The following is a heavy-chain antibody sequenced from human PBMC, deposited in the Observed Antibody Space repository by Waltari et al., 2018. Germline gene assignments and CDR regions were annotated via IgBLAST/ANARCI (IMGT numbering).Heavy chain of an antibody. V-gene: IGHV3-74*03. CDR2: VNSDGSST. CDR1: GFTFHYLW. CDR3: AREHGAVAGSYYYVSMDV. D-gene: IGHD6-19*01. J-gene: IGHJ6*02. Sequence: EVQLVESGGGLVQPGGSLRLSCAASGFTFHYLWMHWVRQAPGKGLVWVAGVNSDGSSTSYADSVKGRFTVSRDSARNSLVLQMNSLRVEDTAVYFCAREHGAVAGSYYYVSMDVWGQGTTVIVSS.